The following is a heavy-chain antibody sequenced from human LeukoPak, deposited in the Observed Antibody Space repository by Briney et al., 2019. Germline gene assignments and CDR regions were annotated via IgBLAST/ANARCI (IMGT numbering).Heavy chain of an antibody. V-gene: IGHV3-30*03. D-gene: IGHD3-22*01. CDR2: ISYDGSNK. CDR1: GFTFSSYG. CDR3: ARDRRMIAYAFDI. J-gene: IGHJ3*02. Sequence: GGSLRLSCAASGFTFSSYGMHWVRQAPGKGLEWVAVISYDGSNKYYADSVKGRFTISRDNSKNTLYLQMNSLRAEDTAVYYCARDRRMIAYAFDIWGQGTMVTVSS.